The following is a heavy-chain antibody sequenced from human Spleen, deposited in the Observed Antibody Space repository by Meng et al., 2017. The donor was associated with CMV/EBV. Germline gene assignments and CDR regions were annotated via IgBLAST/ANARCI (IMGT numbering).Heavy chain of an antibody. CDR2: ISYDGSNK. CDR3: ARDLEQLGNFDY. Sequence: VKPLCAGGVVLNAGTSSVLSCASSGFPFSSYAMHWVRQAPGKGLEWVAVISYDGSNKYYADSVKGRFTISRDNSKNTLYLQMNSLRAEDTAVYYCARDLEQLGNFDYWGQGTLVTVSS. D-gene: IGHD6-6*01. V-gene: IGHV3-30-3*01. J-gene: IGHJ4*02. CDR1: GFPFSSYA.